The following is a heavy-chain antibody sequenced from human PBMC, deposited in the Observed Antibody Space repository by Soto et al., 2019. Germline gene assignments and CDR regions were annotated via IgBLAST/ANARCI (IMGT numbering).Heavy chain of an antibody. D-gene: IGHD3-22*01. CDR3: ARPTYYYDSSGPPAY. V-gene: IGHV4-30-2*01. CDR1: DGYSSSGGYS. CDR2: IYHSGST. J-gene: IGHJ4*02. Sequence: SETMSLTSAVADGYSSSGGYSWSWIQQPPGKGLEWIGYIYHSGSTYYNPSLKSRFTVSRDNAKNSLYLQMNSLRAEDTAVYYCARPTYYYDSSGPPAYWGQGTLVTVSS.